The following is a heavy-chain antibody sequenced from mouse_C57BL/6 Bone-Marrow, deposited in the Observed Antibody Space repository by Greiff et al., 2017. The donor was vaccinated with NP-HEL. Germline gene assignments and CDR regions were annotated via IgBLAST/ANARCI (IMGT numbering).Heavy chain of an antibody. CDR2: IDPEDGDT. CDR3: TIDTSVAGYFDY. D-gene: IGHD1-1*01. Sequence: DVKLQESGAELVRPGASVKLSCTASGFNIKDYYMHWVKQRPEQGLEWIGRIDPEDGDTEYAPQFQGKATMTADTTSTTAYLQLSSLTSEDTAVYFCTIDTSVAGYFDYWGQGTTLTVSS. J-gene: IGHJ2*01. V-gene: IGHV14-1*01. CDR1: GFNIKDYY.